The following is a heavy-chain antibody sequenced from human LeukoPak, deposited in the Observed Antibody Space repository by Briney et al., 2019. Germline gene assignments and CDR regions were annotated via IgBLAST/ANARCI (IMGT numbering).Heavy chain of an antibody. Sequence: PGGSLTLSCAASGFTFSSYPMHWVRQAPGKGLEWVAVISYDGSNKYYADSVKGRFTITRDKSKNTLYLQMNSLRAEDTAVYYCARVLDYYDSSGPFDYWGQGTLVTVSS. CDR1: GFTFSSYP. V-gene: IGHV3-30*01. CDR3: ARVLDYYDSSGPFDY. J-gene: IGHJ4*02. CDR2: ISYDGSNK. D-gene: IGHD3-22*01.